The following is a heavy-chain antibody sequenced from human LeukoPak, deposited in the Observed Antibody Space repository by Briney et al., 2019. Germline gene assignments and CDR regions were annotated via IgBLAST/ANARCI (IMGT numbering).Heavy chain of an antibody. V-gene: IGHV3-48*02. CDR1: GFSFSSYS. D-gene: IGHD3-3*01. CDR2: ISTRSSTI. J-gene: IGHJ3*01. Sequence: RTGGSLRLACAASGFSFSSYSMNWVRQAPGKGLEWVAYISTRSSTIYYADSLQGRFTISRDDAKKSLYLKMNSLGDEDTAVYYCARPRSGYYLDGYDVWGQGTMVTVSS. CDR3: ARPRSGYYLDGYDV.